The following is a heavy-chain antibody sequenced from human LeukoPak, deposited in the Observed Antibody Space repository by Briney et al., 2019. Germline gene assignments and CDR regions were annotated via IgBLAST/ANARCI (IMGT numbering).Heavy chain of an antibody. V-gene: IGHV4-34*01. D-gene: IGHD2-2*01. CDR2: MNHSGGT. CDR1: NGSFSDYY. J-gene: IGHJ5*01. Sequence: PSVTLSLTCAVYNGSFSDYYWSWIRQSPGEGLEWIGEMNHSGGTTYNPSLKSRITISVDTSTNQFSLKLSSVTAADTAVYYCARVGSSRHPNHYNWFDSRGQGTLVTVCS. CDR3: ARVGSSRHPNHYNWFDS.